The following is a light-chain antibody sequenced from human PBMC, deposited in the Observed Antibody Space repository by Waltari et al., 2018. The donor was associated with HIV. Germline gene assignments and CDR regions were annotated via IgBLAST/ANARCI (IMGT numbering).Light chain of an antibody. Sequence: DIQMTQFLSTLSASFGDRVTITCRASQSISTWLAWYQQTPGKAPKRLIYKASILQNGVPSRFSGSGSGTEFTLTISSLQPDDFGNYYCQQYSSYRTFGQGTRVEIK. CDR2: KAS. J-gene: IGKJ1*01. CDR1: QSISTW. V-gene: IGKV1-5*03. CDR3: QQYSSYRT.